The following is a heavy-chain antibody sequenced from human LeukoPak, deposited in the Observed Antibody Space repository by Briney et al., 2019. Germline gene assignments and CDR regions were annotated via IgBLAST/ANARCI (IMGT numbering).Heavy chain of an antibody. D-gene: IGHD1-26*01. V-gene: IGHV3-21*01. CDR1: GFTFSSYS. CDR3: AREYSGSYYGFDY. CDR2: ISSSSSYI. Sequence: PGGSLRLSCAASGFTFSSYSMNWVRQAPGKGLEWVSSISSSSSYIYYADSVKGRFTISRHNSKNTLYLQMNSLRAEDTAVYYCAREYSGSYYGFDYWGQGTLVTVSS. J-gene: IGHJ4*02.